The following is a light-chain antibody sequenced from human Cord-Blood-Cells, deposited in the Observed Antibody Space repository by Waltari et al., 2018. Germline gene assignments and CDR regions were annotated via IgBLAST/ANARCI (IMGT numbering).Light chain of an antibody. CDR1: QSVLYSSNNKNY. CDR3: QQYYSTPPYT. V-gene: IGKV4-1*01. CDR2: WAS. J-gene: IGKJ2*01. Sequence: DIVMTQSPDSLAVSLGERATINCKSSQSVLYSSNNKNYLAWYQQKPGQHPKLLIYWASTREYGVPDRFRGSGSGTDFTLTISSLQAEDVAVYYCQQYYSTPPYTFGQGTKLEIK.